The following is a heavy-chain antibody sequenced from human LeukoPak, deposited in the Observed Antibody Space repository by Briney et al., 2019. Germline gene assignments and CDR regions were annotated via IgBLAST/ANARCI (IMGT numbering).Heavy chain of an antibody. CDR1: GFTFSSYS. V-gene: IGHV3-48*01. D-gene: IGHD1-26*01. CDR3: AREFSGSNYGFPFDY. J-gene: IGHJ4*02. CDR2: ISSSSSTI. Sequence: AGGSLRLSCAASGFTFSSYSVNWVRQAPGKGLEWVSYISSSSSTIYYADSVKGRFTISRDNAKNSLYLQMNSLRAEDTAVYYCAREFSGSNYGFPFDYWGQGTLVTVSS.